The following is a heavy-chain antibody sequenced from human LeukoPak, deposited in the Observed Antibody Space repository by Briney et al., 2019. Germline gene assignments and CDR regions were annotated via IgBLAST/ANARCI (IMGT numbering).Heavy chain of an antibody. Sequence: GGSLRLSCAASGFTFSSHWMHWVRQAPGKGLVWVSRINSDESNTSYADSVKGRFTISRDNAKNTLYLQMNSLRAEDTAVYYCARDQGSLDFDYWGQGTLVTVSS. V-gene: IGHV3-74*01. CDR1: GFTFSSHW. D-gene: IGHD3-10*01. CDR3: ARDQGSLDFDY. J-gene: IGHJ4*02. CDR2: INSDESNT.